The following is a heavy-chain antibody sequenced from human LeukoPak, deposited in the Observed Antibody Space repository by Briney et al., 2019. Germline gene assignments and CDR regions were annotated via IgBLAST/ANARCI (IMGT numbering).Heavy chain of an antibody. CDR3: ARSPPYYYDREYYFDY. J-gene: IGHJ4*02. CDR2: IIPIFGTA. V-gene: IGHV1-69*13. Sequence: SVKVSCKASGGTFSSYAISWVRQAPGQGLEWMGGIIPIFGTANYAQKFQGRVTITADESTSTAYMELSSLRSEDTAVYYCARSPPYYYDREYYFDYWGQGTLVTVSS. D-gene: IGHD3-22*01. CDR1: GGTFSSYA.